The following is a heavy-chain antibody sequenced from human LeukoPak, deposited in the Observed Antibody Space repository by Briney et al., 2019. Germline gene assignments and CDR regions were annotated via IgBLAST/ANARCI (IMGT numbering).Heavy chain of an antibody. D-gene: IGHD3-3*01. CDR2: ISSGGTTT. J-gene: IGHJ4*02. CDR3: ARATGNYDLG. V-gene: IGHV3-48*01. CDR1: GFTFRTYS. Sequence: GGSLRLSCVASGFTFRTYSINWVRHAPGEGLEWISYISSGGTTTYYADSVKGRFTISRDNAKNSLLLQMNSLRAEDTAMYYCARATGNYDLGWGQGTLVTVS.